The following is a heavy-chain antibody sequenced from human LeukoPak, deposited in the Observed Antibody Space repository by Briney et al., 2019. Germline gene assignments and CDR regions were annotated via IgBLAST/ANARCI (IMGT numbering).Heavy chain of an antibody. CDR2: ISSSSSYI. V-gene: IGHV3-21*01. J-gene: IGHJ4*02. D-gene: IGHD6-19*01. CDR3: AREDRSSGWYPLDY. CDR1: GFTFSSYS. Sequence: GGSLRLSCAASGFTFSSYSMNWVRQAPGKGLEWVSSISSSSSYIYYADPVKGRFTISRDNAKNSLYLQMNSLRAEDTAVYYCAREDRSSGWYPLDYWGQGTLVTVSS.